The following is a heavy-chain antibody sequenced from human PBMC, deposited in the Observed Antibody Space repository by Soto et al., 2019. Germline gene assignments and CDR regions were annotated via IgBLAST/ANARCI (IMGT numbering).Heavy chain of an antibody. CDR3: ARGRTVIDY. V-gene: IGHV3-33*01. Sequence: QVQLVESGGGVVQPGRSLRLSCAASGFIFSIYGMHWVRQAPGKGLEWVAVIWYDGNTKYYADSVKGRFTISRDSSKNTLYLQMNSLRAEDTAVYYCARGRTVIDYWGQGTLVTVSS. CDR1: GFIFSIYG. CDR2: IWYDGNTK. J-gene: IGHJ4*02. D-gene: IGHD4-4*01.